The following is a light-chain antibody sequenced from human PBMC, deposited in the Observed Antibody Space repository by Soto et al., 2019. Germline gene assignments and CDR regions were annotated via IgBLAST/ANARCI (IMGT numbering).Light chain of an antibody. CDR2: TAS. CDR3: LQDYNYPRT. CDR1: QTISNY. J-gene: IGKJ1*01. Sequence: DIQMTQSPSSLSASIGDRVTITCRASQTISNYLNWYQQKSGKAPNVLISTASTLQSGVPPRFSGSASGADFTLTISSLQPEDFATYYCLQDYNYPRTFGQGTKVDIK. V-gene: IGKV1-39*01.